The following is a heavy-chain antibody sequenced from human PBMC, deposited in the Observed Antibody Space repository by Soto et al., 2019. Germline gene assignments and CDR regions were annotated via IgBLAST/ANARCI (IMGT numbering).Heavy chain of an antibody. V-gene: IGHV1-18*01. Sequence: GASVKVSCKASGYTFTSYGISWVRQAPGQGLEWMGWISVYNGNTNYAQKLQGRVTMTTDTSTSTAHMELRSLRSDDTAVYYCARVLPFGGVSELDAYDIWGQGTMVTVSS. D-gene: IGHD3-16*01. CDR3: ARVLPFGGVSELDAYDI. J-gene: IGHJ3*02. CDR1: GYTFTSYG. CDR2: ISVYNGNT.